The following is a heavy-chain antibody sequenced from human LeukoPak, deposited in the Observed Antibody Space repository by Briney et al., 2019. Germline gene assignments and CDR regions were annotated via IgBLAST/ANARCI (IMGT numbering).Heavy chain of an antibody. Sequence: HPSETLSLTCTVSGGSISSGDYYWSWIRQPPGKGLEWIGYIYYSGSTYYNPSLKSRVTISVDRSKNQFSLKLSSVTAADTAVYYCARDSPYDGEAPGNWFDPWGQGTLVTVSS. D-gene: IGHD4-17*01. J-gene: IGHJ5*02. CDR2: IYYSGST. V-gene: IGHV4-30-4*01. CDR1: GGSISSGDYY. CDR3: ARDSPYDGEAPGNWFDP.